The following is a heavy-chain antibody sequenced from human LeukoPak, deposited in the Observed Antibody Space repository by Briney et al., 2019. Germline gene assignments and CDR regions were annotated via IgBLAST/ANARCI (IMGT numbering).Heavy chain of an antibody. J-gene: IGHJ6*03. V-gene: IGHV4-61*08. CDR1: GGSISSGDYY. Sequence: SQTLSLTCTVSGGSISSGDYYWSWIRQPPGKGLEWIGYIYYSGSTNYNPSLKSRVTISVDTSKNQFSLKLSSVTAADTAVYYCARAFPQTYDFWSGYYYYMDVWGKGTTVTVSS. CDR2: IYYSGST. CDR3: ARAFPQTYDFWSGYYYYMDV. D-gene: IGHD3-3*01.